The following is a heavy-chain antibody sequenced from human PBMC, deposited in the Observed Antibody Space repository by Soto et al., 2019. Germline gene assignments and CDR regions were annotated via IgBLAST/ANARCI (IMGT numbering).Heavy chain of an antibody. CDR2: IYWNDDK. Sequence: QITLKESGPTLVKPTQTLTLTCTFSGFSLSTSGVGVGWIRQPPGKALEWLALIYWNDDKRYSPSLKSRLTITQDTSKNQVVLTMTNMDPVDTATYYCAHGSITGTTVDYWGQGTLVTVSS. J-gene: IGHJ4*02. D-gene: IGHD1-7*01. V-gene: IGHV2-5*01. CDR1: GFSLSTSGVG. CDR3: AHGSITGTTVDY.